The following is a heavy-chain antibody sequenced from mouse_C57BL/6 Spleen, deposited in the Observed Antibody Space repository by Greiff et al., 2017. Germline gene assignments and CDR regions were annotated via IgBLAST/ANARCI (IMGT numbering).Heavy chain of an antibody. J-gene: IGHJ4*01. Sequence: VQLQQSGAELVRPGSSVKLSCKASGYTFTSYWMHWVKQRPIQGLEWIGNIDPSDSETHYNQKFKDKATLTVDKSSSTAYMQLSSLTSEDSAVYYCARPLYYDYEDYYAMDYWGQGTSVTVSS. CDR3: ARPLYYDYEDYYAMDY. CDR2: IDPSDSET. CDR1: GYTFTSYW. V-gene: IGHV1-52*01. D-gene: IGHD2-4*01.